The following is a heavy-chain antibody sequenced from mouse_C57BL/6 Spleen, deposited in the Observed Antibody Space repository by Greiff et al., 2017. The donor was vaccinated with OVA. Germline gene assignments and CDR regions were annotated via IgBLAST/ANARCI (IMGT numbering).Heavy chain of an antibody. CDR3: ASSTTVVATEYFDD. Sequence: EVQLQQSGPELVKPGASVKISCKASGYTFTDYYMNWVKQSHGKSLEWIGDINPNNGGTSYNQKFKGKATLTVDKSSSTAYMELRSLTSEDSAVYYGASSTTVVATEYFDDWGTGTTVTVSS. V-gene: IGHV1-26*01. D-gene: IGHD1-1*01. J-gene: IGHJ1*03. CDR2: INPNNGGT. CDR1: GYTFTDYY.